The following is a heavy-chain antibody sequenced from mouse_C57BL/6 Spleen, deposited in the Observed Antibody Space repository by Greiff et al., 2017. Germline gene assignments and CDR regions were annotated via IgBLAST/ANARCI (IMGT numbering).Heavy chain of an antibody. J-gene: IGHJ2*01. V-gene: IGHV5-6*01. CDR2: ISSGGSYT. D-gene: IGHD2-1*01. CDR3: ARQVTTYYFDY. Sequence: DVHLVESGGDLVKPGGSLKLSCAASGFTFSSYGMSWVRQTPDKRLEWVATISSGGSYTYYPDSVKGRFTISRDNAKNTLYLQMSSLKSEDTAMYYCARQVTTYYFDYWGQGTTLTVSS. CDR1: GFTFSSYG.